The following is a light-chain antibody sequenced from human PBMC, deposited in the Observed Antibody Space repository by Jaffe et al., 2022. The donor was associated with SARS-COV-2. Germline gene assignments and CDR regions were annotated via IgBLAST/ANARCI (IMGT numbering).Light chain of an antibody. V-gene: IGLV3-21*02. Sequence: SFVVTQPPSVSVAPGQAATITCGGNNIGSKTVHWYQQKPGQAPVLVVYDDTDRPSGIPERFSGSNSGNTATLTISRVEVGDEADYHCQVWGYSAHGDILFGGGTKLTVL. CDR3: QVWGYSAHGDIL. J-gene: IGLJ3*02. CDR2: DDT. CDR1: NIGSKT.